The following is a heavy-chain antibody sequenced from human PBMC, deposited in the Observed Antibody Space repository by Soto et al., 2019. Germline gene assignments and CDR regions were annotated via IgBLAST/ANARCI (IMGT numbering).Heavy chain of an antibody. CDR2: INPIFGTA. CDR1: GGTFSSYA. CDR3: ASHSGSSPEGRYYYGMDV. D-gene: IGHD1-26*01. V-gene: IGHV1-69*12. Sequence: QVQLVQSGAEVKKPGSSVKVSCKASGGTFSSYAISWVRQAPGQGLEWMGGINPIFGTADYAQKFQGRVTITADESTSTAYMELSSLRSEVTAVYYCASHSGSSPEGRYYYGMDVWGQGTTVTVSS. J-gene: IGHJ6*02.